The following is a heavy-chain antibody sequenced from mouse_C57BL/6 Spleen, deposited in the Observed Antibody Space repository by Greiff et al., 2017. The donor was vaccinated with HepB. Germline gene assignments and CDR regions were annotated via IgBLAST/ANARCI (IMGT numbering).Heavy chain of an antibody. CDR3: ARSSYDYDAWFAY. J-gene: IGHJ3*01. Sequence: EVKLVESGGDLVKPGGSLKLSCAASGFTFSSYGMSWVRQTPDKRLEWVATISSGGSYTYYPDSVKGRFTISRDNAKNTLYLQMSSLKSEDTAMYYCARSSYDYDAWFAYWGQGTLVTVSA. CDR2: ISSGGSYT. CDR1: GFTFSSYG. D-gene: IGHD2-4*01. V-gene: IGHV5-6*02.